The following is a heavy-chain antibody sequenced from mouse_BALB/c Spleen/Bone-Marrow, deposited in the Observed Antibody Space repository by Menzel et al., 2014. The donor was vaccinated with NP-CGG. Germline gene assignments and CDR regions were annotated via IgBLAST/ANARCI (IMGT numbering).Heavy chain of an antibody. CDR3: ARGGSSRAWFAY. D-gene: IGHD1-1*01. V-gene: IGHV2-9*02. J-gene: IGHJ3*01. CDR1: EFSLTSYG. CDR2: IWAGGST. Sequence: VQGVESGPGLVAPSQSLSITCTVSEFSLTSYGVRWVRQPPGKGLEWLGVIWAGGSTNYNSALMSRLSISKDNSKSQVFLKMNSLQTDDTAMYYCARGGSSRAWFAYWGQGTLVTVSA.